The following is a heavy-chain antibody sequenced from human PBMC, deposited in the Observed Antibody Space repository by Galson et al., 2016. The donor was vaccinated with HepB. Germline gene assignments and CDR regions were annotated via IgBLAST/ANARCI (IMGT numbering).Heavy chain of an antibody. D-gene: IGHD3-10*01. Sequence: CAISGDSVSSNTAAWNWIRQSPSRGLEWLGRTFYRSQWRSDYAVSVKGRITVTPGTSKNQFSLQLNSVTPEDTAMYYCAKSGHYYFDAWGQGTLVTVSS. CDR2: TFYRSQWRS. V-gene: IGHV6-1*01. CDR3: AKSGHYYFDA. J-gene: IGHJ4*02. CDR1: GDSVSSNTAA.